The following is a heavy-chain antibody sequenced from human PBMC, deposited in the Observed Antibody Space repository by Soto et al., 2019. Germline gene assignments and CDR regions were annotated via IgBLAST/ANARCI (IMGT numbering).Heavy chain of an antibody. D-gene: IGHD3-9*01. CDR2: IYYSGST. J-gene: IGHJ4*02. Sequence: QVQLQESGPGLVKPSQTLSLTCTVSGGSISSGGYYWSWIRQHPGKGLEWIGYIYYSGSTYYNPSLKSRVTISVDTAKNQFSLKLSSVTAADTAVYYCARITSHYDILTGYYTDYWGQGTLVTVSS. CDR1: GGSISSGGYY. V-gene: IGHV4-31*03. CDR3: ARITSHYDILTGYYTDY.